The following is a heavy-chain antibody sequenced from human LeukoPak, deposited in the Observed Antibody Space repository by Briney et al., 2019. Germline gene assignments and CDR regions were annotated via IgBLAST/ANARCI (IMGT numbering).Heavy chain of an antibody. D-gene: IGHD3-3*01. Sequence: SETLSLTCAVYGGSFSDYYWTWIRQPPGKGLEWIGEINHSVRNNYNPSLKSRVTISVDTSKNQFSLKLNSVTAADTAVYYCARRLYQLSRYAFDIWGQGTMVTVSP. V-gene: IGHV4-34*01. CDR2: INHSVRN. CDR1: GGSFSDYY. J-gene: IGHJ3*02. CDR3: ARRLYQLSRYAFDI.